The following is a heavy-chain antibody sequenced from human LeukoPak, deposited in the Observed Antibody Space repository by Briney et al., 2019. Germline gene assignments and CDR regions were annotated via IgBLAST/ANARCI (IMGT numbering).Heavy chain of an antibody. CDR1: GFTFSSYA. CDR3: AGGSSSWYLDY. J-gene: IGHJ4*02. V-gene: IGHV3-23*01. D-gene: IGHD6-13*01. CDR2: ISGSGGST. Sequence: GGSLRLSCAVSGFTFSSYAMSWVRQAPGKGLEWVSAISGSGGSTYYADSVKGRFTISRDNSKNTLYLQMNSLRAEDTAVYYCAGGSSSWYLDYWGQGTLVTVSS.